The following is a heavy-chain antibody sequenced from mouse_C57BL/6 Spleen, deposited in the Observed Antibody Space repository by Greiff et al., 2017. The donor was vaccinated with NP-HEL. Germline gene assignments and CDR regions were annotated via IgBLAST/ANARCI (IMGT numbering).Heavy chain of an antibody. Sequence: EVNVVESGGDLVKPGGSLKLSCAASGFTFSSYGMSWVRQTPDKRLEWVATISSGGSYTYYPDSVKGRFTISRDNAKNTLYLQMSHLKSEDTAMYYCARGLRYYFDYWGQGTTLTVSS. CDR1: GFTFSSYG. J-gene: IGHJ2*01. CDR3: ARGLRYYFDY. CDR2: ISSGGSYT. V-gene: IGHV5-6*02. D-gene: IGHD1-1*01.